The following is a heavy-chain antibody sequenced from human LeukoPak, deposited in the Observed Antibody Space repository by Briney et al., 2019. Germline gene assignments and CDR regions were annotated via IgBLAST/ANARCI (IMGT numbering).Heavy chain of an antibody. V-gene: IGHV1-2*02. J-gene: IGHJ6*03. CDR3: ARAGYSSSLGYYYYYMDV. Sequence: ASVKVSCTASGYTFTGYYMHWVRQAPGQGLEWMGWINPNSGGTNYAQKFQGRVTMTRDTSISTAYMELSRLRSDDTAVYYCARAGYSSSLGYYYYYMDVWGKGTTVTVSS. CDR1: GYTFTGYY. D-gene: IGHD6-6*01. CDR2: INPNSGGT.